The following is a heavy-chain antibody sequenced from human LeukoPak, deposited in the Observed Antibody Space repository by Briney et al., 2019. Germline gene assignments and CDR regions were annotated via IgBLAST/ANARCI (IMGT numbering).Heavy chain of an antibody. D-gene: IGHD6-19*01. CDR2: IIPIFGTA. V-gene: IGHV1-69*13. J-gene: IGHJ6*02. CDR3: ARVDRIAVAGTDYYGMDV. Sequence: SVKVSCKASGGTFSSYAISWVRQAPGQGLEWMGGIIPIFGTANYAQKFQGRVTITADESTSTAYMELSSLRSEDTAVYYCARVDRIAVAGTDYYGMDVWGQGTTVTVSS. CDR1: GGTFSSYA.